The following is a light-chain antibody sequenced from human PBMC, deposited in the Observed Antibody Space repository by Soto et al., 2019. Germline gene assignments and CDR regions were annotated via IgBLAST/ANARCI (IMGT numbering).Light chain of an antibody. V-gene: IGLV2-11*01. J-gene: IGLJ1*01. CDR2: DVS. CDR3: CSNAVCLDV. Sequence: QSALTQPPSVSGSPGQSVTISCTGTSSDVGGYNYVSWYQQHPGKAPKVMIYDVSKRPSGVPDRFSGSKSGNTASLTISGLQAYVEADYYCCSNAVCLDVFGTGTNVTVL. CDR1: SSDVGGYNY.